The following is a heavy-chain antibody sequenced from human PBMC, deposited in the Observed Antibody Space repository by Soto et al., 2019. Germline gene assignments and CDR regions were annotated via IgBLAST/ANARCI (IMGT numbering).Heavy chain of an antibody. CDR1: GYSFTSFW. CDR2: INPVDSDT. CDR3: ARGFLRPPSTHNFDY. J-gene: IGHJ4*02. Sequence: GESLKISCQGFGYSFTSFWIGWVRQMPGKGLEWMGIINPVDSDTRYSPSFQGQVTISVDKSITTAYLQWSSLKASDTAMYYCARGFLRPPSTHNFDYWGLGTLVTVSS. D-gene: IGHD2-21*01. V-gene: IGHV5-51*01.